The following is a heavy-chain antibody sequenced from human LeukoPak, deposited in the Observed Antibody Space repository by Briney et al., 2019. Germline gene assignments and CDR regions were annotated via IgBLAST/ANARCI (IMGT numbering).Heavy chain of an antibody. CDR1: GFTFSSYA. V-gene: IGHV3-23*01. CDR2: ISGSGGST. CDR3: AKDLERYFDWLLSEGYFQH. Sequence: SGGSLRLSCAASGFTFSSYAMCWVRQAPGKGLEWVSAISGSGGSTYYADSVKGRFTISRDNSKNTLYLQMNSLRAEDTAVYYCAKDLERYFDWLLSEGYFQHWGQGTLVTVSS. J-gene: IGHJ1*01. D-gene: IGHD3-9*01.